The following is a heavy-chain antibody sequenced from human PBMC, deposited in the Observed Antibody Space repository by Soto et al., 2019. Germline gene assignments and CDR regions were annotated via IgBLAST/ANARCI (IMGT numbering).Heavy chain of an antibody. V-gene: IGHV3-48*02. D-gene: IGHD1-26*01. Sequence: EVQLVESGGGLVQPGGSLRLSCAASVFTFSDYGVNWVRQAPGKGLEWISYISSGSDTIYYADSVKGRFTISRDNAKKSLFLQMTSLRDEDTAVYYCARVSTTWEDDYWGQGTLVTVSS. J-gene: IGHJ4*02. CDR1: VFTFSDYG. CDR2: ISSGSDTI. CDR3: ARVSTTWEDDY.